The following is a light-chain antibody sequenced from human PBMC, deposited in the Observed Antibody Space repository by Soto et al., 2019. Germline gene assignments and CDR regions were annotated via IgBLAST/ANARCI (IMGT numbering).Light chain of an antibody. J-gene: IGKJ2*01. CDR3: QQSYSTPYT. Sequence: DIQMTQSPSSLSASVGDRVTITCQASQSISSYLNWYQQKPGKAPKLLIYAASSLQSGVPSRFSGSGSGTDFTLTISSLQPEDFATYSCQQSYSTPYTFGQGTKLEIK. CDR2: AAS. CDR1: QSISSY. V-gene: IGKV1-39*01.